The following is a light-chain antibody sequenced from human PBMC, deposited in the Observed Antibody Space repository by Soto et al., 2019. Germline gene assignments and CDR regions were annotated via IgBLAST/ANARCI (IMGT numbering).Light chain of an antibody. CDR2: DVN. CDR1: SSDVGAFNY. Sequence: CALTQPASVSGSPGQAITISCTGTSSDVGAFNYVSWYQQHPGKAPKLMVYDVNNRPSGVSNRFSGSKSGNTASLTISGLQAEDEADYYCSSYTTSRSYVFGGGTKVTVL. V-gene: IGLV2-14*01. CDR3: SSYTTSRSYV. J-gene: IGLJ1*01.